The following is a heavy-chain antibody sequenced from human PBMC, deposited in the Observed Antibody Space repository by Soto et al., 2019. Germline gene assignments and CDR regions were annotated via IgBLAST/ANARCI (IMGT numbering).Heavy chain of an antibody. Sequence: XGSLKLSCSASGFTFSSYAMSWVRQAPGKGLEWVSAISGSGGSTYYADSVKGRFTISRDNSKNTLYLQMNSLRAEDTAVYYCAKGAGWNSGYWGQGTLVTVSS. J-gene: IGHJ4*02. CDR3: AKGAGWNSGY. CDR1: GFTFSSYA. CDR2: ISGSGGST. D-gene: IGHD1-7*01. V-gene: IGHV3-23*01.